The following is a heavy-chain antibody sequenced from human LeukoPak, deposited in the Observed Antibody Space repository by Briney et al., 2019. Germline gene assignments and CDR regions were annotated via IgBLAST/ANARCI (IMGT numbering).Heavy chain of an antibody. V-gene: IGHV1-18*01. CDR3: ARDYITMVRGVRVQGAFDI. CDR2: NSAYNGNT. CDR1: GYTFTSYG. D-gene: IGHD3-10*01. J-gene: IGHJ3*02. Sequence: ASVKVSCKASGYTFTSYGISWVRQAPGQGLEWMGWNSAYNGNTNYAQKLQGRVTMTTDTSTSTAYMELRSLRSDDTAVYYCARDYITMVRGVRVQGAFDIWGQGTMVTVSS.